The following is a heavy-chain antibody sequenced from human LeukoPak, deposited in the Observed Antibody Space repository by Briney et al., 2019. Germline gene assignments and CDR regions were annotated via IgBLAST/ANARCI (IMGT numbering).Heavy chain of an antibody. D-gene: IGHD6-19*01. Sequence: GGSLRLSCAASRFTFSSYSMNWVRQAPGKGLEWVSSISSSSSYIYYADSVKGRFTISRDNAKNSLYLQMNSLRAEDTAVYYCARQKAAVAVYFDYWGQGTLVAVSS. CDR3: ARQKAAVAVYFDY. V-gene: IGHV3-21*01. J-gene: IGHJ4*02. CDR2: ISSSSSYI. CDR1: RFTFSSYS.